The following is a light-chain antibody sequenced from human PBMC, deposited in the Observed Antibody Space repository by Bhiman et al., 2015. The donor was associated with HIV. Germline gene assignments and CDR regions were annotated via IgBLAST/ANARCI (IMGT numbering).Light chain of an antibody. Sequence: QSALTQPASVSGSPGQSITISCTGTSSDVGGYNYVSWYQQHPGKAPKLMIYDVSQRPSGVSNRFSGSKSGNTASLTISGLQAEDEADYYCSSLTSSLSYVFGIGTNVTVL. CDR1: SSDVGGYNY. V-gene: IGLV2-14*03. CDR3: SSLTSSLSYV. CDR2: DVS. J-gene: IGLJ1*01.